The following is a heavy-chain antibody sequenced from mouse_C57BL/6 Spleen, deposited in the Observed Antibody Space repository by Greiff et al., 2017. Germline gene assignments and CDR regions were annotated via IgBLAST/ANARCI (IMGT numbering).Heavy chain of an antibody. D-gene: IGHD2-1*01. CDR3: APLYGNSS. CDR2: IRPNSGST. V-gene: IGHV1-64*01. J-gene: IGHJ1*03. CDR1: GYTFTSYW. Sequence: QVQLQQPGAELVKPGASVKLSCKASGYTFTSYWMHWVQQRPGQGLEWIGMIRPNSGSTNYNEKFNSKATLTVDKSSSTAYMQLSSLTSEDSAVYYCAPLYGNSSWGTGTTVTVSS.